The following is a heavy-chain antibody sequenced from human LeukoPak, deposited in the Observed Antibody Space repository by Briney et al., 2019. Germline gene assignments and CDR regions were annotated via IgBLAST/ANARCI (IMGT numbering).Heavy chain of an antibody. Sequence: ASVKVSCKTSGYTFTDNYIHWVRQAPGQGLEWMGIINPSGGSTSYAQKFQGRVTMTRDTSTSTVYMELSSLRSDDTAVYYCARGGTGIFGVVIIYPFDYWGQGTLVTVSS. J-gene: IGHJ4*02. CDR3: ARGGTGIFGVVIIYPFDY. CDR1: GYTFTDNY. D-gene: IGHD3-3*01. CDR2: INPSGGST. V-gene: IGHV1-46*01.